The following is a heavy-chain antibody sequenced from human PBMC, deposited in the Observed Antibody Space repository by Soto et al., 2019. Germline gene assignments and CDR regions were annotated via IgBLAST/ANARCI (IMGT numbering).Heavy chain of an antibody. CDR1: GYTFTSYY. CDR3: ATNPHLGEPLGDDAFDI. Sequence: ASVKVSCKASGYTFTSYYMHWVRQAPGQGLEWMGIINPSGGSTSYAQKFQGRVTMTRDTSTSTVYMELSSLRSEDTAVYYCATNPHLGEPLGDDAFDIWGQGTMVTVSS. V-gene: IGHV1-46*03. D-gene: IGHD3-16*01. CDR2: INPSGGST. J-gene: IGHJ3*02.